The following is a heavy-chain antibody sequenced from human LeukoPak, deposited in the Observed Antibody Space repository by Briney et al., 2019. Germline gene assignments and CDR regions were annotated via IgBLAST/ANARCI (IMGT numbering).Heavy chain of an antibody. J-gene: IGHJ4*02. CDR2: IKQDGSVT. CDR3: ARDPGCTNGVCYRQLLDY. V-gene: IGHV3-7*01. D-gene: IGHD2-8*01. Sequence: GGSLRLSCATSGFTFSRYWMSWVRQAPGKGLECVANIKQDGSVTYYVDSVKGRFTISRDNAKNSLYLQMNSLRAEDTAVYYCARDPGCTNGVCYRQLLDYWGQGTLVTVSS. CDR1: GFTFSRYW.